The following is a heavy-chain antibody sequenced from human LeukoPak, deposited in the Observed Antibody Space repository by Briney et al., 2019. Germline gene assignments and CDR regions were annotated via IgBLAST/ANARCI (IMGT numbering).Heavy chain of an antibody. D-gene: IGHD3-9*01. CDR1: GGSISSSSYY. Sequence: SETLSLTCIVSGGSISSSSYYWAWIRQSPGKGLEWIGSVFYSGSTYYNPSLKSRVTISVDTSKNQFSLKLSSVTAADTAVYYCARYYDTFWPNLYYYMDVWGKGTTVTVSS. V-gene: IGHV4-39*07. CDR2: VFYSGST. J-gene: IGHJ6*03. CDR3: ARYYDTFWPNLYYYMDV.